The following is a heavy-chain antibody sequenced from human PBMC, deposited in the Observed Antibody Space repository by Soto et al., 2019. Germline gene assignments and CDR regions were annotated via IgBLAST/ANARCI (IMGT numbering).Heavy chain of an antibody. CDR3: AGDPDSHYNDSHASSYP. D-gene: IGHD3-22*01. V-gene: IGHV1-69*08. Sequence: QVQLVQSGAEVKKPGSSVKVSCKASGGTFSTYTITWVRQARGQGLEWMGRIIPIIGIINYAQKFQGRVTITADKVTGTAYMELTRLRSDDTAVYYCAGDPDSHYNDSHASSYPWGQGTLVTVSS. CDR2: IIPIIGII. J-gene: IGHJ5*02. CDR1: GGTFSTYT.